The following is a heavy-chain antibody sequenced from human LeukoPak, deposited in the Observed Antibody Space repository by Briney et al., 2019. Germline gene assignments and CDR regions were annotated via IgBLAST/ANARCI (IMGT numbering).Heavy chain of an antibody. J-gene: IGHJ5*02. CDR2: IWYDGGNK. V-gene: IGHV3-33*01. CDR1: GFTFSSYG. Sequence: PGGSLRLSCAASGFTFSSYGMHWVRQAPGKGLKWVAVIWYDGGNKYYEDSVKGRFTISRDNSKNTLYLQMNSLRAEDTAVYYCAREIQGGFDPWGQGTLVTVSS. CDR3: AREIQGGFDP.